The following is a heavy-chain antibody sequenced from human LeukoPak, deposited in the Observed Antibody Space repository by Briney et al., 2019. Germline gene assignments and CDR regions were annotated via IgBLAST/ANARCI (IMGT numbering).Heavy chain of an antibody. CDR1: RYTFTGYY. D-gene: IGHD5-18*01. CDR2: INPNSGGT. Sequence: GASVTVSCKASRYTFTGYYMHWVRQAPGQGLEWMGWINPNSGGTNFAQKFQGRVTMTRDTSISTAYMELSRLRSDDTAVYYCARVAPEVGAAMGTGLPYYWGQGTLVTVSS. CDR3: ARVAPEVGAAMGTGLPYY. J-gene: IGHJ4*02. V-gene: IGHV1-2*02.